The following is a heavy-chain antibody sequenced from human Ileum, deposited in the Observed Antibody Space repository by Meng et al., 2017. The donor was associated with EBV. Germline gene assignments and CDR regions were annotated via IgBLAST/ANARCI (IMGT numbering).Heavy chain of an antibody. CDR3: ARYGRCNGNSFYCFDP. J-gene: IGHJ5*02. D-gene: IGHD4-23*01. Sequence: LQWGTGLFNPSETLSLTCACYGGSFNDYYWTWLRQPPGKGLEWIGEIDQSGYTKFNPSLSSRATISRDTSNNQFSLRLNSVTAADTALYYCARYGRCNGNSFYCFDPWGQGTLVTVSS. V-gene: IGHV4-34*01. CDR1: GGSFNDYY. CDR2: IDQSGYT.